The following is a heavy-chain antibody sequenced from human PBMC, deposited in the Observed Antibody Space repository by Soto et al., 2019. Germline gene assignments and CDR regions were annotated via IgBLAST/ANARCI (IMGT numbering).Heavy chain of an antibody. Sequence: QVQVEQSGTEVKKPGASVKVSCKVSGHTLTELSIHWVRQAPGKGLEWMGGFDPEDGETVYAQKFQGRVTMTEDTSTDTAYMELSSLRSEDAAVYYCEIRGLRCLQSPFDYWGQGTLVPVSS. CDR1: GHTLTELS. CDR3: EIRGLRCLQSPFDY. CDR2: FDPEDGET. V-gene: IGHV1-24*01. J-gene: IGHJ4*02. D-gene: IGHD1-1*01.